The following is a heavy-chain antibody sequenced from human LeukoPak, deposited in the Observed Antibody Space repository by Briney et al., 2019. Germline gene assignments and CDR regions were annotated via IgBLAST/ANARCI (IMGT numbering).Heavy chain of an antibody. CDR2: ISHSGST. D-gene: IGHD2-2*02. CDR3: ATGPPYCSSTSCYTEAGYWYFDL. CDR1: GGSFSGYY. V-gene: IGHV4-34*01. J-gene: IGHJ2*01. Sequence: SETLSLTCAVYGGSFSGYYWSWIRQPPGKGLEWIGEISHSGSTNYNPSLKSRVAISVDTSKNQFSLKLSSVTAADTAVYYCATGPPYCSSTSCYTEAGYWYFDLWGRGTLVTVSS.